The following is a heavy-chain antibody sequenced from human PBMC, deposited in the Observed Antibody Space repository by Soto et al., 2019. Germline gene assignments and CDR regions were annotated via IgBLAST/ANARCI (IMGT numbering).Heavy chain of an antibody. J-gene: IGHJ3*02. Sequence: QVQLLESGGGVVQPGRSLRLSCAASGFTFSYFGVHWVRQAPGKGLEWVASIWYDGTNKFYADSVKGRFTISRDNSENTLYLQMNSLRAEDTDVYYLARDCRRYSNSPQDGLDIWGQGTMVTVSS. D-gene: IGHD6-6*01. V-gene: IGHV3-33*01. CDR3: ARDCRRYSNSPQDGLDI. CDR1: GFTFSYFG. CDR2: IWYDGTNK.